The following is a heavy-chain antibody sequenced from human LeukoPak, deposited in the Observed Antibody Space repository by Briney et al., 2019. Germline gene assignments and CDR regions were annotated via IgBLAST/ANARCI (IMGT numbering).Heavy chain of an antibody. J-gene: IGHJ4*02. CDR2: ISAYGNT. CDR1: RYTHTIYG. Sequence: ASVKVSCKTSRYTHTIYGISWVRQAPGQGLEWMGLISAYGNTNYAQNLQGRVTMTTDTSTSAAYMELRSLRSDDTAVYYCARGIIGYYFDYWGQGTLVTVSS. V-gene: IGHV1-18*01. D-gene: IGHD2-15*01. CDR3: ARGIIGYYFDY.